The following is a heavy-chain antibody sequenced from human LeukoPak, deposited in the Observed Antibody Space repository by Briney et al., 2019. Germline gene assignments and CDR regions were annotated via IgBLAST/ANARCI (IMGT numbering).Heavy chain of an antibody. Sequence: PGGSLRLSCAASGFTFSSYWMSWVRQAPGKGLEWVANIKEDGSEKYYVDSVKGRFTISRDNAKNSLYLQMNSLRAEDTAVYYCARVERGHIQLWFSYWGQGTLVTVSS. CDR2: IKEDGSEK. CDR1: GFTFSSYW. J-gene: IGHJ4*02. D-gene: IGHD5-18*01. V-gene: IGHV3-7*01. CDR3: ARVERGHIQLWFSY.